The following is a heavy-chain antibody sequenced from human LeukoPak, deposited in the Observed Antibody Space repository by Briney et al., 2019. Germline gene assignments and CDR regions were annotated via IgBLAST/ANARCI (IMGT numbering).Heavy chain of an antibody. Sequence: PSETLSLTCAVYSGSFSGYYWSWIRQPPGKGLEWIGEVNHSGSTNYNPSLKSRVTISVDTSKNQFSLKLSSVTAADTAVYYCARMYYDSSAYPYWGQGTLVTVSS. V-gene: IGHV4-34*01. CDR3: ARMYYDSSAYPY. D-gene: IGHD3-22*01. CDR2: VNHSGST. CDR1: SGSFSGYY. J-gene: IGHJ4*02.